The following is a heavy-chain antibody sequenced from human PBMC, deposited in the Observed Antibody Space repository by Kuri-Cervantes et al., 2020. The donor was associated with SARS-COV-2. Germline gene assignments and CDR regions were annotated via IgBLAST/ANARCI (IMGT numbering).Heavy chain of an antibody. Sequence: LTLSCSVSGASISSNTYYWGWFRQPPGKGLEWIGSVSYTGNTYLNPSLKSRVTISVHTSKTQFSLNLSSVTVADTAVYYCARQVELSLDEYGMDIWGQGTTVTVSS. D-gene: IGHD1-7*01. V-gene: IGHV4-39*01. CDR3: ARQVELSLDEYGMDI. CDR1: GASISSNTYY. CDR2: VSYTGNT. J-gene: IGHJ6*02.